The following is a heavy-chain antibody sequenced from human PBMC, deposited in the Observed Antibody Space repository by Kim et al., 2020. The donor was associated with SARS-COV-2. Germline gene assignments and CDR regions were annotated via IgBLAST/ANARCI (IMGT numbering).Heavy chain of an antibody. D-gene: IGHD3-22*01. Sequence: RKSRVTISEDASKNQFSLKLSSVTAAETAVYYCARHLTGVIVVVSNWFDPWGQGTLVTVSS. V-gene: IGHV4-39*01. J-gene: IGHJ5*02. CDR3: ARHLTGVIVVVSNWFDP.